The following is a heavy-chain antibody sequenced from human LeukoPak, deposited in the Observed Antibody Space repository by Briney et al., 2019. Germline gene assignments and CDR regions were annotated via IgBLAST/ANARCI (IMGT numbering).Heavy chain of an antibody. CDR2: IYYSGST. CDR1: GASINSYY. Sequence: PSETLSLTCTVSGASINSYYWNWIRQPPGKGLEWIGYIYYSGSTYYNPSLKSRVTISVDTSKNQFSLKLSSVTAADTAVYYCARQEQQWEPGDYWGQGTLVTVSS. CDR3: ARQEQQWEPGDY. D-gene: IGHD1-26*01. J-gene: IGHJ4*02. V-gene: IGHV4-59*08.